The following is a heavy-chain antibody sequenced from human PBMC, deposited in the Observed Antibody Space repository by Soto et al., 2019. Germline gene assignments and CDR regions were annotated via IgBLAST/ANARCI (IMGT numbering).Heavy chain of an antibody. J-gene: IGHJ6*02. V-gene: IGHV3-30-3*01. Sequence: ESWGGVVQPGRSLRLSCAASGFTFRNYAMHWVRQAPGKGLECVAVISYDGGNKFYRDYVKGRFTISRDNSKNTLYLQINSLRYEDTAVYYCARGDREDIAVVIGVRPGEYGVDVWGQGTTVTVSS. CDR1: GFTFRNYA. D-gene: IGHD2-15*01. CDR2: ISYDGGNK. CDR3: ARGDREDIAVVIGVRPGEYGVDV.